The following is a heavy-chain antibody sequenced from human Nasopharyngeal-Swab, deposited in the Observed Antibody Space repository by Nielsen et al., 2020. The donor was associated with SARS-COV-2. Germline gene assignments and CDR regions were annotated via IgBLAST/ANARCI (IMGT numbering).Heavy chain of an antibody. Sequence: GGSLRLSCAASGFTFNDYSMNWVRQAPGKGLEWVSYISSSSSTIYYADSVKGRFTISRDNAQNSLSLQMNSLRAEDTAVYYCARDHLMTVTIPYYYYGMDVWGQGTTVTVSS. D-gene: IGHD4-11*01. J-gene: IGHJ6*02. CDR1: GFTFNDYS. V-gene: IGHV3-48*01. CDR3: ARDHLMTVTIPYYYYGMDV. CDR2: ISSSSSTI.